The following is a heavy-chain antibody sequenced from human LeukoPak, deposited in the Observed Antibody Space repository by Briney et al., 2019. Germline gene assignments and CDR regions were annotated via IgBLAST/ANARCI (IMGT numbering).Heavy chain of an antibody. CDR3: AKGNNLLTAYYD. J-gene: IGHJ4*02. CDR1: GFTFSSYG. CDR2: IWYDGSNK. V-gene: IGHV3-33*06. D-gene: IGHD3-9*01. Sequence: GRSLRLSCAASGFTFSSYGMHWVRQAPGKGLEWVAVIWYDGSNKYYADSVKGRFTISRDNSKNSLYLQMNSLRPEDTALYYCAKGNNLLTAYYDWGQGTLVTVSS.